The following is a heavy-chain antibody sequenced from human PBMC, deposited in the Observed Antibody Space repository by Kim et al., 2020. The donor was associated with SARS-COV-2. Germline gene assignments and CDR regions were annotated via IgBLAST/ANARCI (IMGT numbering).Heavy chain of an antibody. CDR1: GFTFTSSA. J-gene: IGHJ6*03. V-gene: IGHV1-58*01. CDR2: IVVGSGNT. CDR3: AASPGVYCSGGSCDSYYYYYYMDV. D-gene: IGHD2-15*01. Sequence: SVKVSCKASGFTFTSSAVQWVRQARGQRLEWIGWIVVGSGNTNYAQKFQERVTITRDMSTSTAYMELSSLRSEDTAVYYCAASPGVYCSGGSCDSYYYYYYMDVWGKGTTVTVSS.